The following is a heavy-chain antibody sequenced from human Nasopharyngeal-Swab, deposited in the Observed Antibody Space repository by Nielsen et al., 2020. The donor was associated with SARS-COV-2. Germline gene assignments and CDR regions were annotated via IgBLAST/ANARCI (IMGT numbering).Heavy chain of an antibody. J-gene: IGHJ6*03. Sequence: GGSLRLSCAASGFTFSSYAMSWVRQAPGKGLEWVSAISGRGGSTYYADSVKGRFTISRDNSKNTLYLKMNSLRAEDTAVYYCAKVGRGYSYGYYYYYMDVWGKGTTVTVSS. D-gene: IGHD5-18*01. CDR1: GFTFSSYA. CDR2: ISGRGGST. V-gene: IGHV3-23*01. CDR3: AKVGRGYSYGYYYYYMDV.